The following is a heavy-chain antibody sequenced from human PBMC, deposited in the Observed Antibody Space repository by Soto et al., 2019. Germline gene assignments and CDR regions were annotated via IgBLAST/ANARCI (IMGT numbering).Heavy chain of an antibody. CDR3: ARVGDYGDYSFSADAFDI. D-gene: IGHD4-17*01. J-gene: IGHJ3*02. CDR1: GFTFSSYW. Sequence: EVQLVESGGGLVQPRGSLRLSCAASGFTFSSYWMSWVRQAPGKGLEWVANIKQDGSGKYYVDSVKGRFTISRDNAKNSLYLQMNSLRAEDTAVYYCARVGDYGDYSFSADAFDIWGQGTMVTVSS. V-gene: IGHV3-7*01. CDR2: IKQDGSGK.